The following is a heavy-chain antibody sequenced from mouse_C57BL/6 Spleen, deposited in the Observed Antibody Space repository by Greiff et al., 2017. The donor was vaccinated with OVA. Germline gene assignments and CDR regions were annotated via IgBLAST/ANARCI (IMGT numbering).Heavy chain of an antibody. CDR3: ARHYEYDDGSPWFAY. CDR2: INPNNGGT. Sequence: VQLQQSGPELVKPGASVKIPCKASGYTFTDYNMDWVKQSHGKSLEWIGDINPNNGGTIYNQKFKGKATLTVDKSSSTAYMELRSLTSEDTAVYYCARHYEYDDGSPWFAYWGQGTLVTVSA. J-gene: IGHJ3*01. D-gene: IGHD2-4*01. CDR1: GYTFTDYN. V-gene: IGHV1-18*01.